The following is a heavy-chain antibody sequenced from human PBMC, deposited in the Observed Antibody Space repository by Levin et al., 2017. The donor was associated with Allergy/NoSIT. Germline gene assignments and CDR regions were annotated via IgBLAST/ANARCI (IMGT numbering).Heavy chain of an antibody. Sequence: GGSLRLSCAASGFTFSSYAMHWVRQAPGKGLEWVAVISYDGSNKYYADSVKGRFTISRDNSKNTLYLQMNSLRAEDTAVYYCARDHPYRDGYTIIGYWGQGTLVTVSS. CDR1: GFTFSSYA. V-gene: IGHV3-30-3*01. D-gene: IGHD5-24*01. CDR2: ISYDGSNK. J-gene: IGHJ4*02. CDR3: ARDHPYRDGYTIIGY.